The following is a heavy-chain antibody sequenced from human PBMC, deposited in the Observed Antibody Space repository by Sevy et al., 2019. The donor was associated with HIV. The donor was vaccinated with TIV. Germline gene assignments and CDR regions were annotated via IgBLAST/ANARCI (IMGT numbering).Heavy chain of an antibody. Sequence: GESLKISCTASGFTFSAYSMNWVRQAPGKGLEWLSYTSTGTDHIYYADSAKGRFTISRDDAKKSVYLEMKSLRDQDTALYYCVRRGVDAYNVYFDLWGQGTLVTVSS. CDR2: TSTGTDHI. D-gene: IGHD3-10*01. J-gene: IGHJ4*02. CDR1: GFTFSAYS. V-gene: IGHV3-21*05. CDR3: VRRGVDAYNVYFDL.